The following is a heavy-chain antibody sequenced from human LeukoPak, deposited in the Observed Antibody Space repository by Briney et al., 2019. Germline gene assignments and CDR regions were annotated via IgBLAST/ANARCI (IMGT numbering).Heavy chain of an antibody. CDR1: GGSISSSSYY. J-gene: IGHJ4*02. Sequence: SETLSLTCTVSGGSISSSSYYWGWIRQPPGKGLEWIGSIYYSGSTYYNPSLKSRVTISVDTSKNQFSLKLSSVTAADTAVYYCARDLVVVVAAPRHFDYWGQGTLVTVSS. CDR2: IYYSGST. CDR3: ARDLVVVVAAPRHFDY. D-gene: IGHD2-15*01. V-gene: IGHV4-39*02.